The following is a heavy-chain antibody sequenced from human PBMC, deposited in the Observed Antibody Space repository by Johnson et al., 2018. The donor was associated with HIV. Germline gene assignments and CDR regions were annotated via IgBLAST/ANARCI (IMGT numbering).Heavy chain of an antibody. J-gene: IGHJ3*02. CDR2: ISWNSGSI. CDR3: AKYVNWGLGGAFDI. V-gene: IGHV3-9*01. D-gene: IGHD7-27*01. Sequence: VQLVESGGGLVKPGGSLRLSCVASGFTFDDYAMHWVRQAPGKGLEWVSGISWNSGSIGYADSVKGRFTISRDNAKNSLYLQMNSLRAEDTALYYCAKYVNWGLGGAFDIWGQGTMVTVSS. CDR1: GFTFDDYA.